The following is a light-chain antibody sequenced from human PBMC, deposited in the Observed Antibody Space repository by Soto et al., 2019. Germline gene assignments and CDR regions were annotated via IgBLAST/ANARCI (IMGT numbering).Light chain of an antibody. V-gene: IGLV2-23*01. CDR3: CSYAGRRTFYV. J-gene: IGLJ1*01. Sequence: QSALTQPRSVSGSPGQSVTISCTGTNRNIGFYNFVSWYQQHPGKAPKLMIYEGSKRPSGVSNRFSGSKSGNTASLKISGLQAEDEADYYCCSYAGRRTFYVCGTGTKV. CDR2: EGS. CDR1: NRNIGFYNF.